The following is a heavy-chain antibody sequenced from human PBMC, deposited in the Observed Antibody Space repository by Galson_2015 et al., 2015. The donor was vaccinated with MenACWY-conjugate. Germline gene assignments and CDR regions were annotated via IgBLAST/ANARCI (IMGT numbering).Heavy chain of an antibody. V-gene: IGHV3-23*01. CDR3: AKNGNYFGMGFDD. D-gene: IGHD2/OR15-2a*01. Sequence: SLRLSCAASGFTFSSFAMSWVRQAPGKGLEWVSVITSSGGTTYCADSVKGRFTISRDNPKNTLYLQMDTLRAEDTATYYCAKNGNYFGMGFDDWGQGTLVT. J-gene: IGHJ4*02. CDR1: GFTFSSFA. CDR2: ITSSGGTT.